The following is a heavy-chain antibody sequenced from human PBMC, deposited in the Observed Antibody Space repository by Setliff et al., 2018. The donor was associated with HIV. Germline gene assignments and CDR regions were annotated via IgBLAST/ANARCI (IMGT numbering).Heavy chain of an antibody. CDR1: GGSISSDDYY. V-gene: IGHV4-61*08. Sequence: SLTCTVSGGSISSDDYYWNWIRQPPGKGLEWIGYIYYSGSTNYNPSLKSRVTISVDTSKNQFSLKLSSVTAADTAVYYCARSPHNYDILTGYRSRGGAFDIWGQGTMVTVSS. CDR3: ARSPHNYDILTGYRSRGGAFDI. J-gene: IGHJ3*02. CDR2: IYYSGST. D-gene: IGHD3-9*01.